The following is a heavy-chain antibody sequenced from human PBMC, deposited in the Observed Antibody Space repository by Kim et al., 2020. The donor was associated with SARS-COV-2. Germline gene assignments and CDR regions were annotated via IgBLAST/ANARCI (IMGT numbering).Heavy chain of an antibody. D-gene: IGHD3-22*01. J-gene: IGHJ4*02. Sequence: GGSLRLSCTASGFTFSGSAMIWVRQAPGKGLEWVSGIAVNGDGTYYADPVKGRFTVSTANSTNTLFRQMNSLRAEASGVNYCAKVVIEGGKGLFAYWGQG. CDR3: AKVVIEGGKGLFAY. V-gene: IGHV3-23*01. CDR2: IAVNGDGT. CDR1: GFTFSGSA.